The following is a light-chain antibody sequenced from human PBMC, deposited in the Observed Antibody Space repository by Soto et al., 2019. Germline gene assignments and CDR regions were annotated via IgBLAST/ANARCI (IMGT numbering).Light chain of an antibody. CDR2: GAS. J-gene: IGKJ1*01. CDR3: QQYSDWPPWR. CDR1: QSVNTN. V-gene: IGKV3-15*01. Sequence: EIVMTQSPATLSVSPGERATLSCRASQSVNTNLAWYQQKPGQAPRLLIYGASTRAPGIPARFSGSGSGTEFSLTINSLQSEDFAVYYCQQYSDWPPWRFGQGTKVEIK.